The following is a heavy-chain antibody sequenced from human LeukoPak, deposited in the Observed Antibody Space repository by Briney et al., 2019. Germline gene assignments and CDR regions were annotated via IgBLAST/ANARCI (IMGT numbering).Heavy chain of an antibody. CDR3: ARLSSSWYEGHFDY. CDR2: IYTSGST. Sequence: PSETLSLTCTVSGGSISSYYWSWIRQPAGKGLEWIGRIYTSGSTNYNPSLKSRVTISVDTSKNQFSLKLSSVTAADTAVYYCARLSSSWYEGHFDYWGQGTLVTVSS. CDR1: GGSISSYY. J-gene: IGHJ4*02. D-gene: IGHD6-13*01. V-gene: IGHV4-4*07.